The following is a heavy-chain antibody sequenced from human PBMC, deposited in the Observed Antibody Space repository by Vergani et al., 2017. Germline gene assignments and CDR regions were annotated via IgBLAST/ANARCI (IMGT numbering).Heavy chain of an antibody. D-gene: IGHD6-13*01. V-gene: IGHV4-61*02. CDR2: FYTGGGT. CDR1: GGSISSGSYY. J-gene: IGHJ6*02. Sequence: QVQLQESGPGLVRPSQTLSLTCTVSGGSISSGSYYSSWFRQPSGKGLEWIGRFYTGGGTSYNPSLRSRVTISVDTSKNQFSLQLSSVTAADTAVYYCARDPLYSTTWPFLLLDMDVWGQGTTVTVSS. CDR3: ARDPLYSTTWPFLLLDMDV.